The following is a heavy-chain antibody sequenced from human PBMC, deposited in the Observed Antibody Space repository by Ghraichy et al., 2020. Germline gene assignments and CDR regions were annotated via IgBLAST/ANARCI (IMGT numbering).Heavy chain of an antibody. J-gene: IGHJ3*02. Sequence: GGSLRLSCAASGFTFSSYSMNWVRQAPGKGLEWVSSISSSSSYIYYADSVKGRFTISRDNAKNSLYLQMNSLRAEDTAVYYCARDERELLGMCAFDIWGQGTMVTVSS. V-gene: IGHV3-21*01. D-gene: IGHD1-26*01. CDR3: ARDERELLGMCAFDI. CDR2: ISSSSSYI. CDR1: GFTFSSYS.